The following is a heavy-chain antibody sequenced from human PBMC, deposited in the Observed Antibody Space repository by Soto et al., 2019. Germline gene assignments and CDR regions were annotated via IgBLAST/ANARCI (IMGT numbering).Heavy chain of an antibody. CDR2: IIPIFAIA. V-gene: IGHV1-69*13. CDR1: GGSFSSYV. J-gene: IGHJ6*02. D-gene: IGHD3-3*01. CDR3: ARDEGHLLRFSYGMDV. Sequence: VKVSCKASGGSFSSYVISWVRQAPGQGLEWMGGIIPIFAIANYAQKFQGRVTILVDESTSTAYMDLSSLRSEDTAVYYCARDEGHLLRFSYGMDVWGQGTTVTVSS.